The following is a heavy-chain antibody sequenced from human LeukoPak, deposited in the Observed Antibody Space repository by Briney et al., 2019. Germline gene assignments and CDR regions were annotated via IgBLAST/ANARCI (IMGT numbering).Heavy chain of an antibody. D-gene: IGHD5-24*01. CDR2: IIPILGTA. CDR3: ARGKEMATIAYFGY. V-gene: IGHV1-69*13. CDR1: GGTFSSYA. Sequence: ASVKVSCKASGGTFSSYAISWVRQAPGQGLEWMGGIIPILGTANYAQKFQGRVTITADESKSTAYMERSSLRSEDTAVYYCARGKEMATIAYFGYWGQGTLVTVSS. J-gene: IGHJ4*02.